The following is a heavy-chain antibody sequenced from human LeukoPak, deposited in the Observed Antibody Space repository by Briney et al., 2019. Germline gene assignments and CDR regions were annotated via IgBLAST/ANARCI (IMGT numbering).Heavy chain of an antibody. D-gene: IGHD1-26*01. Sequence: ASVKVSCKASGYTFATYGISWVRQVPGQGLEWMGWVSDHNDCPNYAQKFKDRVTMTADKSTSTAYLELRSLRSDDTAVYYCARDWDQRSDCFDPWGQGTLVTVSS. J-gene: IGHJ5*02. CDR3: ARDWDQRSDCFDP. V-gene: IGHV1-18*01. CDR1: GYTFATYG. CDR2: VSDHNDCP.